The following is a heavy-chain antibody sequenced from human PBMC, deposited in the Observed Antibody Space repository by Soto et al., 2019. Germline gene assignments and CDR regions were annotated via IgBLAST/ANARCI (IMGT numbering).Heavy chain of an antibody. D-gene: IGHD2-2*01. J-gene: IGHJ6*02. CDR2: IIPIFGTA. Sequence: QVQLVQSGAEVKKPGSSVKVSCKASGGTFSSYAISWVRQAPGQGLEWMGGIIPIFGTANYAQKFQGRVTITADESTSTAYMELSSLRSEDTAVYYCASGLFCSSTSCPYYYYYGMDVWGQGNTVTVSS. CDR1: GGTFSSYA. CDR3: ASGLFCSSTSCPYYYYYGMDV. V-gene: IGHV1-69*01.